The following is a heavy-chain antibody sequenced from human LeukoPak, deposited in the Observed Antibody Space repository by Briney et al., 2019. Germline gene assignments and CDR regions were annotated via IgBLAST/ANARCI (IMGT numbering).Heavy chain of an antibody. D-gene: IGHD5-12*01. CDR1: GGSISSSSYY. Sequence: PSETLSLTCTVSGGSISSSSYYWGWIRQPPGKGLEWIGSIYYSGSTYYNPSLKSRVTISVDTSKNQFSLKLSSVTAADTAVYYCARRSGYDLVWFNPWGQGTLVTVSS. V-gene: IGHV4-39*01. J-gene: IGHJ5*02. CDR3: ARRSGYDLVWFNP. CDR2: IYYSGST.